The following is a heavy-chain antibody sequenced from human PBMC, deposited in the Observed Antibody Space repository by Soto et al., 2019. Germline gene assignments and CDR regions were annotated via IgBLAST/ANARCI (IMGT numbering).Heavy chain of an antibody. Sequence: PSETLSLTCTVSGGSISSYYWSWIRQPPGKGLEWIGYIYYSGSTNYNPSLKSRVTISVDTSKNQFSLKLSSVTAADTAVYYCASLIRGITMVRGVITDPDYWGQGTLVTVSS. CDR1: GGSISSYY. CDR3: ASLIRGITMVRGVITDPDY. CDR2: IYYSGST. J-gene: IGHJ4*02. V-gene: IGHV4-59*08. D-gene: IGHD3-10*01.